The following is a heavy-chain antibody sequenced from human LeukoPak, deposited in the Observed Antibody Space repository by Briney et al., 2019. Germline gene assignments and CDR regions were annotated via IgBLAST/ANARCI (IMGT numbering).Heavy chain of an antibody. D-gene: IGHD6-19*01. Sequence: PGGSLTLSCAASGFTFSSDWMSWVRQAPGKGLEWVANMKQDGSEKYYVDSVKGRFTISRDNAKNSLYLQMNSLRSEDTAVYYCARDDWVSSALRKWGQGTLVTVSS. V-gene: IGHV3-7*01. J-gene: IGHJ1*01. CDR1: GFTFSSDW. CDR2: MKQDGSEK. CDR3: ARDDWVSSALRK.